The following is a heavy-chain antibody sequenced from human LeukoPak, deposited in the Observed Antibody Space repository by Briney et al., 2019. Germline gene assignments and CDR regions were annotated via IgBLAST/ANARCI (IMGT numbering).Heavy chain of an antibody. CDR1: GYGFTSYW. D-gene: IGHD6-13*01. CDR3: ARHNLGDSSSWYFDY. CDR2: IYPGDSDT. Sequence: GESLKISCKGSGYGFTSYWIGWVRQMPGKGLEWMGIIYPGDSDTRYSPSFQGQVTISADKSISTAYLQWSSLKASDTAIYYCARHNLGDSSSWYFDYWGQGTLVTVSS. V-gene: IGHV5-51*01. J-gene: IGHJ4*02.